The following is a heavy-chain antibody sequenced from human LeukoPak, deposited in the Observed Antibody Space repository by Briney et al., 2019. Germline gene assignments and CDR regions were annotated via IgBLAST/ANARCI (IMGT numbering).Heavy chain of an antibody. D-gene: IGHD3-16*01. CDR1: GFTFSTYA. CDR2: FSGSGGNT. J-gene: IGHJ4*02. CDR3: AREDDYVWGSFDY. Sequence: GGSLRLSCAASGFTFSTYAMSWVRQAPGKGLEWVSAFSGSGGNTYYADSVKGRFTISRDNSKNTLYLQMNSLRAEDTAVYYCAREDDYVWGSFDYWGQGTLVTVSS. V-gene: IGHV3-23*01.